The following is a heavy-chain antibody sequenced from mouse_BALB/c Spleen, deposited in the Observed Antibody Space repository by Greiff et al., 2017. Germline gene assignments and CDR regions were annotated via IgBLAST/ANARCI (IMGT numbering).Heavy chain of an antibody. Sequence: EVQLQQSGPELVKPGASVKMSCKASGYTFTSYVMHWVKQKPGQGLEWIGYINPYNDGTKYNEKFKGKATLTSDKSSSTAYMELSSLTSEDSAVYYCARPARYDPFAYWGQGTLVTVSA. CDR2: INPYNDGT. CDR3: ARPARYDPFAY. CDR1: GYTFTSYV. V-gene: IGHV1-14*01. J-gene: IGHJ3*01. D-gene: IGHD2-14*01.